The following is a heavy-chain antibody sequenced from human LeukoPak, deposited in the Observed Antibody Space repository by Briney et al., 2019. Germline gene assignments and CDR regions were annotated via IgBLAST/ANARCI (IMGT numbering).Heavy chain of an antibody. CDR2: INHSGST. D-gene: IGHD2-2*01. CDR1: GGSFSGYY. V-gene: IGHV4-34*01. Sequence: SETLSLTCAVYGGSFSGYYWSWIRQPPGKGLEWIGEINHSGSTNYNPSLKSRVTISVDTSKNQFSLKLSSVTAADTAVYYCARSIVVVPAATNWFDPWGQGTLVTDSS. J-gene: IGHJ5*02. CDR3: ARSIVVVPAATNWFDP.